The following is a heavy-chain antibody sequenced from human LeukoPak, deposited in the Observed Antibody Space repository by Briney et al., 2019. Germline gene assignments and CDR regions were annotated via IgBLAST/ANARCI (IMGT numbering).Heavy chain of an antibody. D-gene: IGHD2-2*01. V-gene: IGHV3-21*01. J-gene: IGHJ4*02. CDR1: GFTFSSYS. CDR2: ISSSGS. CDR3: VRGEPDAVRFYFDF. Sequence: GGSLRLSCAASGFTFSSYSMNWVRQAPGKGLEWVSSISSSGSYSDSVKGRFTISRDNAKNSLYLQMDSLRAEDTAVYYRVRGEPDAVRFYFDFWGQGALVTVSS.